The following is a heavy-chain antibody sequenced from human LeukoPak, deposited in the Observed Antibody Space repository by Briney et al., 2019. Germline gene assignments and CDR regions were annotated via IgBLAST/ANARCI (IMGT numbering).Heavy chain of an antibody. CDR2: ISSIGSAI. Sequence: GGSLRLSCAASGFTFSDYYINWIRQAPGKGLEWVSSISSIGSAIFYADSVRGRFTISRDNAKNSLFLQMNSLRAEDTAVYYCARDLDVVVGPAHYDALDLWGQGTTVTVS. V-gene: IGHV3-11*04. CDR3: ARDLDVVVGPAHYDALDL. CDR1: GFTFSDYY. J-gene: IGHJ3*01. D-gene: IGHD2-15*01.